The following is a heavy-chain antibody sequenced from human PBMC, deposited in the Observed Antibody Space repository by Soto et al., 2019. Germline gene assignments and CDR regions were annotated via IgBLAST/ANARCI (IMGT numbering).Heavy chain of an antibody. V-gene: IGHV4-39*01. J-gene: IGHJ4*02. D-gene: IGHD4-4*01. CDR1: GGSISSSSYY. Sequence: PSETLSLTCTVSGGSISSSSYYWGWIRQPPGKGLEWIGSIYYSGSTYYNPSLKSRVTISVDTSKNQFSLKLSSVTAADTAVYYCARQHPNTVDLDYWGQGTLVTVSS. CDR3: ARQHPNTVDLDY. CDR2: IYYSGST.